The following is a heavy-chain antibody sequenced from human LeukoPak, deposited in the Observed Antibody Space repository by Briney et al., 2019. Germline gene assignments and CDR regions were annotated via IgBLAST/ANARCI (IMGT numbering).Heavy chain of an antibody. D-gene: IGHD3-22*01. CDR1: GGSFSGYY. J-gene: IGHJ5*02. CDR2: INHSGST. CDR3: ARDYYDSSGA. V-gene: IGHV4-34*01. Sequence: SDTLSLTCAVYGGSFSGYYWSWIRQPPGKGLEWIGEINHSGSTNYNPSLKSRVTISVDTSKNQFSLKLSSVTAADTAVYYCARDYYDSSGAWGQGTLVTVSS.